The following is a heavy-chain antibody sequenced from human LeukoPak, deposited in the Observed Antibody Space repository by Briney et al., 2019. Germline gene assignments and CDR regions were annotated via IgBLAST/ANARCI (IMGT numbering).Heavy chain of an antibody. CDR2: ISSTGSTV. Sequence: QTGGSLRLSCASSGFTFSSYEMNWVRQAPGKGLEWVSYISSTGSTVYYADSVKGRFTISRDSAKSSLYLQMNSLRAEDTAVYYCASGGRYSSGWYYFDYWGQGTLVTVSS. CDR1: GFTFSSYE. V-gene: IGHV3-48*03. CDR3: ASGGRYSSGWYYFDY. D-gene: IGHD6-19*01. J-gene: IGHJ4*02.